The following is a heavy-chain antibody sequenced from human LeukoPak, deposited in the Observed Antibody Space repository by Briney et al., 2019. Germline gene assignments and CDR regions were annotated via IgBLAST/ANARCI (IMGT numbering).Heavy chain of an antibody. CDR3: ARVRSSSWYRFDY. D-gene: IGHD6-13*01. J-gene: IGHJ4*02. Sequence: SETLSLTCAVSGGSISSGGYSWSWIRQPPGKGLEWIGYIYYSGSTYYNPSLKSRVTISVDTSKNQFSLKLSSVTAADTAVYYCARVRSSSWYRFDYWGQGTLVTVSS. CDR1: GGSISSGGYS. CDR2: IYYSGST. V-gene: IGHV4-30-4*07.